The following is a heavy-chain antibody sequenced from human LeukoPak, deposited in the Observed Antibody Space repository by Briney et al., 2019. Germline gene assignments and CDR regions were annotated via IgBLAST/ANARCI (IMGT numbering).Heavy chain of an antibody. D-gene: IGHD1-26*01. Sequence: SETLSLTCTVSGYSISSGYYWGWIRQPPGKGLEWIGSIYHSGSTYYNPSLKSRVTISVDTSKNQFSLKLSSVTAADTAVYYCASEIVGVNSWGQGSLVTVSS. CDR2: IYHSGST. CDR1: GYSISSGYY. V-gene: IGHV4-38-2*02. CDR3: ASEIVGVNS. J-gene: IGHJ4*02.